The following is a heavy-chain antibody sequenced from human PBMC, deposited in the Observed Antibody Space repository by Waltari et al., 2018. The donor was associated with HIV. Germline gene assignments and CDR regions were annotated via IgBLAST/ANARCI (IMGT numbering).Heavy chain of an antibody. CDR2: IFYSGNT. CDR3: VRDRQQLAPNYYYYGMDV. J-gene: IGHJ6*02. Sequence: QVRLQQSGPGLVKPSETLSLTCTVSGGSVSSGDYYWSWIRQPPGKGLEWIGFIFYSGNTKYNPSLESRITISSDTSKNQFSLQLSAVTAADTAVYYCVRDRQQLAPNYYYYGMDVWGQGTTVTVSS. D-gene: IGHD6-13*01. CDR1: GGSVSSGDYY. V-gene: IGHV4-61*08.